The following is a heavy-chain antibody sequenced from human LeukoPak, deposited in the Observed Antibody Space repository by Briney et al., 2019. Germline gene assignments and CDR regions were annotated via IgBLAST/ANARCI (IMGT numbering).Heavy chain of an antibody. Sequence: SETLSLTCTVSGYSISSGYYWGWIRQPPGKGLEWIGSIYHSGSTYYNPSLKSRVTISVDTSKNQFSLKLSSVTAADTAVYYCASRVGATTYFDYWGQGTLVTVSS. V-gene: IGHV4-38-2*02. J-gene: IGHJ4*02. D-gene: IGHD1-26*01. CDR3: ASRVGATTYFDY. CDR2: IYHSGST. CDR1: GYSISSGYY.